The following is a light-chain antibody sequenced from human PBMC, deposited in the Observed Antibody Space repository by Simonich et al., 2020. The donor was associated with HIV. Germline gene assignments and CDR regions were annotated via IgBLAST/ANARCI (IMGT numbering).Light chain of an antibody. V-gene: IGLV2-11*01. CDR1: NSDVGGYNY. Sequence: QSALTQPRSVSGSPGQSVTISCTGTNSDVGGYNYVSWYQQHPGKPPKLMIYDVRKWPSGVPVRFSGSKSDNTASLTISGLQAEDEADYYCCSYAGNFWVFGGGTKLTVL. CDR3: CSYAGNFWV. J-gene: IGLJ3*02. CDR2: DVR.